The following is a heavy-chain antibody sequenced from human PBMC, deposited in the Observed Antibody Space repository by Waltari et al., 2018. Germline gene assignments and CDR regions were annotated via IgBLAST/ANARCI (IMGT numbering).Heavy chain of an antibody. D-gene: IGHD3-3*01. CDR2: MYNSGTT. CDR3: ARASTAIFGVVITGYNI. J-gene: IGHJ3*02. CDR1: GDAIMRNNYP. Sequence: QLQESGPGLVKPSETVSLTCSVSGDAIMRNNYPWGWIRQSPGKGLEWIGSMYNSGTTYYNPSLKGRVFISVDASRNEFSLRLTTVTAADTAVYYCARASTAIFGVVITGYNIWGQGTMVTVSS. V-gene: IGHV4-39*07.